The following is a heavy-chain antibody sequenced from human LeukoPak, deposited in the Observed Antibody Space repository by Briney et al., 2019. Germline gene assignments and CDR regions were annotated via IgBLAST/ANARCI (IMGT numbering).Heavy chain of an antibody. J-gene: IGHJ3*01. CDR1: TYTFTDYY. Sequence: GASVKVSCKASTYTFTDYYMHWVRQAPGQGPEWMGWINPNSGGTKYAQKFQGRVTMTRDTSISTAYMELSRLTSDDTAVYYCARWEYDNSGHRDDAFDVWGQGTMVTVSS. D-gene: IGHD3-22*01. CDR2: INPNSGGT. CDR3: ARWEYDNSGHRDDAFDV. V-gene: IGHV1-2*02.